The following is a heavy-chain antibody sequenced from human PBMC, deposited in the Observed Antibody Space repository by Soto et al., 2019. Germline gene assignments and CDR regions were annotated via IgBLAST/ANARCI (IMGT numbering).Heavy chain of an antibody. CDR3: VKDDRECSSSSCYGSDFHYYGMDV. CDR1: GFTFRYYA. Sequence: EVQLVESGGGLVQPGTSLRLSCAASGFTFRYYAMHWVRQAPGKGLEWVSGISWNSGSMDYADSVKGRFTISRDNAKNSLYLQMNCLTAEDTAFYYCVKDDRECSSSSCYGSDFHYYGMDVWGQGTTVTVSS. V-gene: IGHV3-9*01. J-gene: IGHJ6*02. CDR2: ISWNSGSM. D-gene: IGHD2-2*01.